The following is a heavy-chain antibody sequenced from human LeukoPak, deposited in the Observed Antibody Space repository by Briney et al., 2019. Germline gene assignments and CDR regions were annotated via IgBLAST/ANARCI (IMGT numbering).Heavy chain of an antibody. Sequence: PGGSLRLSCAASGFTSSSYEMNWGRQAPGKGLEWGSYISSSGSTIYYADSVKGRFTISRDNAKNSLYLQMNSLRAEDTAVYYCAFLGYGSGFNSGYWGQGTLVTVSS. J-gene: IGHJ4*02. D-gene: IGHD3-10*01. CDR1: GFTSSSYE. CDR2: ISSSGSTI. V-gene: IGHV3-48*03. CDR3: AFLGYGSGFNSGY.